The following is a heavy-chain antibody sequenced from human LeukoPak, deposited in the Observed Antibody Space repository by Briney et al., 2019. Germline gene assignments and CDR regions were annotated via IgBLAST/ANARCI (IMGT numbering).Heavy chain of an antibody. J-gene: IGHJ3*02. CDR3: ARGGEFEAFDI. D-gene: IGHD3-16*01. CDR1: GFIFSSYG. Sequence: GGSLRLSCAASGFIFSSYGMNWVRQAPGKGLEWVAIIWFDGSNKYYADSVKGRFTISRDNSKNTLYLQMNSLRAEDTAVYYCARGGEFEAFDIWGQGTMVTVSS. V-gene: IGHV3-33*01. CDR2: IWFDGSNK.